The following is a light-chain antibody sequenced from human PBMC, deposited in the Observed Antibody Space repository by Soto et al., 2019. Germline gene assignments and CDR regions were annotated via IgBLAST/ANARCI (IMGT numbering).Light chain of an antibody. CDR3: QQRSKFLWT. Sequence: EIVLTQSPATLSLSPGERATLSCRASQSVSNYLAWYQQKPGQAPRLLMYDTSNRAPGIPARFSGSGSGTDFTLIISSLEPEDFAVYFCQQRSKFLWTFGQGTKVDI. V-gene: IGKV3-11*01. CDR2: DTS. J-gene: IGKJ1*01. CDR1: QSVSNY.